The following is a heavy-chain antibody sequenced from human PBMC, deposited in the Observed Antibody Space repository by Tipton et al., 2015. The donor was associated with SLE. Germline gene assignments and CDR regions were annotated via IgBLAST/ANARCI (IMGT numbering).Heavy chain of an antibody. Sequence: QVQLVQSGAEVKKPGASVKVSCKASGYTFAGYYMHWVRQAPGEGLEWMGTIDPSGGTTTYAQKFQGRVTMTGDTSTSTVYMEMSSLRSEDTAIYYCAREENHCTRTTCYAYYGMDVWGQGTTVTVSS. V-gene: IGHV1-46*01. CDR1: GYTFAGYY. CDR3: AREENHCTRTTCYAYYGMDV. J-gene: IGHJ6*02. CDR2: IDPSGGTT. D-gene: IGHD2-2*01.